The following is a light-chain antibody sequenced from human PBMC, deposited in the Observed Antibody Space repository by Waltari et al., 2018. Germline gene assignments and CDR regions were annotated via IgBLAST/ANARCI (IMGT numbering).Light chain of an antibody. Sequence: QSVLTQPPSVSAAPGQKVTISCSGSSSHIGTNYVSWYQQPPGTAPKLLIYDNNKRPSGIPDRFSGSKSGTSATLGITGLQTGDEADYYCGTWDSSLSAWVFGGGTKLTVL. CDR3: GTWDSSLSAWV. V-gene: IGLV1-51*01. CDR2: DNN. CDR1: SSHIGTNY. J-gene: IGLJ3*02.